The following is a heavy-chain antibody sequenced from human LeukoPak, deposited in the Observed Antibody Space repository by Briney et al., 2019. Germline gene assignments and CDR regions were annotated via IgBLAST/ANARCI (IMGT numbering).Heavy chain of an antibody. Sequence: ASVKVSCKASGYTFTDYYMHWVRQAPGQGLEWMGIINPSGGSTTYAQKFQGRVTMTRDTSTSTVYVELSSLRSEDTAVYYCARAEAAFGGVIDPFDYWGQGSLVTVSS. CDR1: GYTFTDYY. J-gene: IGHJ4*02. CDR2: INPSGGST. CDR3: ARAEAAFGGVIDPFDY. D-gene: IGHD3-16*02. V-gene: IGHV1-46*01.